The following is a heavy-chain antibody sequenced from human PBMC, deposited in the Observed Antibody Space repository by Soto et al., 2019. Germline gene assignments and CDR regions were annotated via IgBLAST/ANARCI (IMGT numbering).Heavy chain of an antibody. CDR2: IRSKANSYAT. Sequence: GGSLRPSCAASGFTFSGSAMHWVRQASGKGLEWVGRIRSKANSYATAYAASVKGRFTISRDDSKNTAYLQMNSLKTEDTAVYYCTMGLLWFGAYWGQGTLVTVSS. D-gene: IGHD3-10*01. V-gene: IGHV3-73*01. CDR1: GFTFSGSA. J-gene: IGHJ4*02. CDR3: TMGLLWFGAY.